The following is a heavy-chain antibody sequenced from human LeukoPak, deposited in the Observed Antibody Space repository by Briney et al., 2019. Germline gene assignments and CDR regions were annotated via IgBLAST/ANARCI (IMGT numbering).Heavy chain of an antibody. J-gene: IGHJ6*03. CDR1: GFTFSSYE. Sequence: GGSLRLSCAASGFTFSSYEMNWVRQAPGKGLEWVSYISSSGSTIYYADSVKGRFTISRDNAKNSLYLQMNSLRAEDTAVYYCARYRVVVFVSYYYYMDVWGKGTTVTISS. V-gene: IGHV3-48*03. CDR3: ARYRVVVFVSYYYYMDV. D-gene: IGHD3-22*01. CDR2: ISSSGSTI.